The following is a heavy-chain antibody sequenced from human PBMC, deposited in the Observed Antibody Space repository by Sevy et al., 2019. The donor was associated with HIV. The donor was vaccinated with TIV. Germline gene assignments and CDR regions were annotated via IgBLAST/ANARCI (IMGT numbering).Heavy chain of an antibody. CDR2: IYNSGSS. J-gene: IGHJ5*02. CDR3: ARYYYDSSGPGSWFDP. Sequence: SETLSLTCTVSGGSTNTYFWTWIRQPPGKGLEWIAYIYNSGSSNYNPSFKSRVPISVDTSKNQVSLKLSSVTAADPAVYYCARYYYDSSGPGSWFDPWGQGTLVTVSS. CDR1: GGSTNTYF. D-gene: IGHD3-22*01. V-gene: IGHV4-59*01.